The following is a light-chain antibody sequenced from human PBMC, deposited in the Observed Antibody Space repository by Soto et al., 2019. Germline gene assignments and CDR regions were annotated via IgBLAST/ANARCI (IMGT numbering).Light chain of an antibody. CDR3: TSYTSSSTLDV. V-gene: IGLV2-14*01. CDR2: EVS. J-gene: IGLJ1*01. CDR1: SSDGGGYNY. Sequence: QSVLTQPASGSGSPGQSITISCTGTSSDGGGYNYVSWYQQHPGKAPKLMIYEVSKRPLGVSNRFSGSKSGNTASLTISGLHAEDEADYYCTSYTSSSTLDVFGTGTKGTVL.